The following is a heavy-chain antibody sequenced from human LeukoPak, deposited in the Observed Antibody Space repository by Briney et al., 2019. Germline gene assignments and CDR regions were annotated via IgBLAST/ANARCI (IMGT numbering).Heavy chain of an antibody. CDR2: IIPIFGTA. J-gene: IGHJ4*02. V-gene: IGHV1-69*01. D-gene: IGHD3-3*01. CDR1: GGTFSSYA. CDR3: ARAFEYYDFWSGYYNMSFDY. Sequence: GASVKVSCKASGGTFSSYAISWVRQAPGQGLEWMGGIIPIFGTANYAQKFQGRVTITADESTSTAYMELSSLRSEDTAVYYCARAFEYYDFWSGYYNMSFDYWGQGTLVTVSS.